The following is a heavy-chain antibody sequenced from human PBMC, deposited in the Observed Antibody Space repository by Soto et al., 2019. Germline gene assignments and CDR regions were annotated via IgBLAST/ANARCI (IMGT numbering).Heavy chain of an antibody. CDR3: AKANSASCYAGCDY. V-gene: IGHV3-23*01. Sequence: GSLRLSCAASGFTFSSYAMSWVRQAPGKGLEWVSAVSGSGSGTFYADSVKGRFTISRDNSKNTLYLQMNSLRAEDTAAYYCAKANSASCYAGCDYWGQGSLVTVSS. D-gene: IGHD2-15*01. CDR2: VSGSGSGT. CDR1: GFTFSSYA. J-gene: IGHJ4*02.